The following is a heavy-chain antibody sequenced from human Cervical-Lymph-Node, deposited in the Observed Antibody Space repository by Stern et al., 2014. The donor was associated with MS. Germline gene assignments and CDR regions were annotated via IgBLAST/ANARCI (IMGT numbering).Heavy chain of an antibody. J-gene: IGHJ4*02. CDR3: AKGRGSYYTSFDY. V-gene: IGHV3-9*01. D-gene: IGHD1-26*01. CDR1: GFTFDDYA. CDR2: ISCNSGSI. Sequence: EVQLVESGGGLVQPGRSLRLSCAASGFTFDDYAMHWVRQAPGKGLEWVSGISCNSGSIGYADSVKGRFTISRDNAKNSLYLQMNSLRAEDTALYYCAKGRGSYYTSFDYWGQGTLVTVSS.